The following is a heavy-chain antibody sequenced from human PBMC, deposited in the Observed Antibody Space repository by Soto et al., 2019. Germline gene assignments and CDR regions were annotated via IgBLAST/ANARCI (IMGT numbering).Heavy chain of an antibody. Sequence: DLEESGPGVVKPSGTLSVTCAVSGDSITSTHWWSWVRQPPGKGLELIGEIYHSGSINYSPSLKSRAVISADRSKNEFSLSLNSVTAADTAVYYCTTSQMGEYFDNWGQGTLVTVSS. V-gene: IGHV4-4*02. CDR3: TTSQMGEYFDN. J-gene: IGHJ4*02. D-gene: IGHD1-26*01. CDR2: IYHSGSI. CDR1: GDSITSTHW.